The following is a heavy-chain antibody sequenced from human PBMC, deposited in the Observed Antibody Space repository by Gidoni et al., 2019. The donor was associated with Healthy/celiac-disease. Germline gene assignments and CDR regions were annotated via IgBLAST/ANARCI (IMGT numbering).Heavy chain of an antibody. CDR3: ARGRYPRWLQPRSGNYYFDY. Sequence: QVQLQQWGAGLLKPSETLSLTCAVYGGSFSGYDWSWIRQPPGKGLEWIGEINHSGSTNYNPSLKSRVTISVDTAKNQFSLKLSSVTAADTAVYYCARGRYPRWLQPRSGNYYFDYWGQGTLVTVSS. V-gene: IGHV4-34*01. D-gene: IGHD5-12*01. J-gene: IGHJ4*02. CDR1: GGSFSGYD. CDR2: INHSGST.